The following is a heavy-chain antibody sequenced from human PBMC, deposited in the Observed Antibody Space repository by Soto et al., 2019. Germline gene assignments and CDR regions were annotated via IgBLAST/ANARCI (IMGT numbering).Heavy chain of an antibody. J-gene: IGHJ4*02. D-gene: IGHD6-13*01. V-gene: IGHV1-46*01. CDR1: GYPFSSYY. CDR2: TNPSGGST. Sequence: ASVKVSCKASGYPFSSYYVHWVRQSPGQGLEWMGFTNPSGGSTSYAQKFQGRVTMTRDTSTSTVYMEVSSLRSEDTAVYYCAREMYTSRGSPFDYWGQRTLVTVSS. CDR3: AREMYTSRGSPFDY.